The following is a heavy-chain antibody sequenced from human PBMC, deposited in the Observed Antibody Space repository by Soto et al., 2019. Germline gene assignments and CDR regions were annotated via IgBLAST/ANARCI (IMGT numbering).Heavy chain of an antibody. V-gene: IGHV1-69*01. Sequence: QVQLVQSGAEVKKPGSSVKVSCKGSGGTFSNYAISWVRQAPGQGLEWMGGIVPILGTANYAQKFQGRVTITADESTSRAYMELRSLRSEDTAMYYCARVVSNFLGVGMDVWGQGTTGTVSS. CDR2: IVPILGTA. D-gene: IGHD4-4*01. CDR3: ARVVSNFLGVGMDV. CDR1: GGTFSNYA. J-gene: IGHJ6*02.